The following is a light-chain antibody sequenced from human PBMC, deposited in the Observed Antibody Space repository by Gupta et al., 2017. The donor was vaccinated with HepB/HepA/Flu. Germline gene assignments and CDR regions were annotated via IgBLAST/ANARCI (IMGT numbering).Light chain of an antibody. CDR2: AAS. J-gene: IGKJ1*01. Sequence: DIQMTQSPSSLSASLGGRVTITCRASQSISSFLNWYQQKPGKAPKLLIYAASSLQSGVPSRFSGSGSGTDFTLTISSLQPEDFVTYYCQQSDSTPPTFGQGTKVEIK. V-gene: IGKV1-39*01. CDR1: QSISSF. CDR3: QQSDSTPPT.